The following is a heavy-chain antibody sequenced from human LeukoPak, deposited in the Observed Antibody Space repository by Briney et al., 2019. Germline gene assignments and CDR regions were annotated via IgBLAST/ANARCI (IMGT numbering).Heavy chain of an antibody. CDR1: GFDLSTYE. D-gene: IGHD3-10*01. J-gene: IGHJ5*02. V-gene: IGHV3-48*03. CDR3: ARGVPHADL. Sequence: PGGSLRLSCAASGFDLSTYEMNWVRQAPGKGLEWIADITISGHTKNYADSVKGRFTISRDNARTSLYLQMNSLRVEDTGVYYCARGVPHADLWGQGTLVTVSS. CDR2: ITISGHTK.